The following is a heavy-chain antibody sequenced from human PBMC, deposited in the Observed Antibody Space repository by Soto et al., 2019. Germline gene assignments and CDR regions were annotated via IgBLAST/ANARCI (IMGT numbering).Heavy chain of an antibody. Sequence: PSETLSLTCTVSGGSISSGGYYWSWIRQPPGKGLEWIGYIYYSGSTNYNPSLKSRVTISVDTSKNQFSLKLSSVTAADTAVYYCARLPDNWFDPWGQGTLVTVSS. CDR3: ARLPDNWFDP. V-gene: IGHV4-61*08. CDR1: GGSISSGGYY. CDR2: IYYSGST. J-gene: IGHJ5*02.